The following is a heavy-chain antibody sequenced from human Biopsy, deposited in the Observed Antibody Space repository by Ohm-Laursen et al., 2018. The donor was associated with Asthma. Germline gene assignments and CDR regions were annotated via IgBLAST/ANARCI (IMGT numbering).Heavy chain of an antibody. V-gene: IGHV3-30*18. CDR2: ISYDGTNK. D-gene: IGHD3-16*01. CDR3: AKDERLYYGPDSKYMQPVPLGD. CDR1: GFTFSDYD. J-gene: IGHJ4*02. Sequence: SLRLSCSASGFTFSDYDMHWVRQAPGKGLEWVAVISYDGTNKDYADSVKGRFTFSRDNSQNTLSLEMNSLRAEDTAVYYCAKDERLYYGPDSKYMQPVPLGDWGQGTLVIVSA.